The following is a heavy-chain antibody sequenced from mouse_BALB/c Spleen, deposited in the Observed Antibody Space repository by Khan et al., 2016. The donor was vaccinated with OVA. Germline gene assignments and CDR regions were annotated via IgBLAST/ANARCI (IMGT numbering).Heavy chain of an antibody. Sequence: QMQLEESGAELMKPGASVKISCKATDYTFSSYWIEWVKQRPGHGLEWIGEILPGSGRNNYNEKFKGKATFTADTSSNTAYMQLSNLTSDDSAVYYCARGNYYGSSSWFGYWGQGTLVTVSA. D-gene: IGHD1-1*01. CDR2: ILPGSGRN. CDR1: DYTFSSYW. J-gene: IGHJ3*01. CDR3: ARGNYYGSSSWFGY. V-gene: IGHV1-9*01.